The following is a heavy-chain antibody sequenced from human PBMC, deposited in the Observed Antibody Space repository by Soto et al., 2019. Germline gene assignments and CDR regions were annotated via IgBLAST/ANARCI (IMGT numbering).Heavy chain of an antibody. CDR2: IYYSGST. D-gene: IGHD1-26*01. V-gene: IGHV4-39*01. CDR3: ARRVVGAIFNWFDP. Sequence: PSETLSLTCTVSGGSISSSSYYWGWILQPPGKGLEWIGSIYYSGSTYYNPSLKSRVTISVDTSKNQFSLKLSSVTAADTAVYYCARRVVGAIFNWFDPWGQGTLVTVSS. CDR1: GGSISSSSYY. J-gene: IGHJ5*02.